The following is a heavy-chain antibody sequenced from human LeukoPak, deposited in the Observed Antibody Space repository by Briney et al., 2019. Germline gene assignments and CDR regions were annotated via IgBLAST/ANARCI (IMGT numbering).Heavy chain of an antibody. CDR2: ISAYNGNT. V-gene: IGHV1-18*01. J-gene: IGHJ4*02. CDR1: GYTFTSYG. CDR3: ARDHSSGWYATRDFDY. D-gene: IGHD6-19*01. Sequence: ASVKVSCKASGYTFTSYGISWVRQAPGQGLERMGWISAYNGNTNYAQKLQGRVTMTTDTSTSTAYMELRSLRSDDTAVYYCARDHSSGWYATRDFDYWGQGTLVTVSS.